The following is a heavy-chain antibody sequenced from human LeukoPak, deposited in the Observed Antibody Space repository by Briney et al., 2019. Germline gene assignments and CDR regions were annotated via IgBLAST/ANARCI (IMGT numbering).Heavy chain of an antibody. V-gene: IGHV4-59*08. CDR1: GGCVSSYY. CDR3: ARLDSSYHMIDY. J-gene: IGHJ4*02. Sequence: SETLAVECTVSGGCVSSYYWSWIRQYTGKGLEWIGYIYYRGSTSYNPSLKSRVTISVDTSKNQFSLKLSSVTAADTAVYYCARLDSSYHMIDYWGQGSLVTVSS. D-gene: IGHD3-22*01. CDR2: IYYRGST.